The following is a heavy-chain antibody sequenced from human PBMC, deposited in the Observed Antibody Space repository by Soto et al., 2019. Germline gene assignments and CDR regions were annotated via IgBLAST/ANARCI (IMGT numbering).Heavy chain of an antibody. J-gene: IGHJ6*02. CDR2: IYYSGST. CDR3: ARGKRVGAIEYYYYGMDV. D-gene: IGHD1-26*01. Sequence: SETLSLTCAVYGGSFSGYYWSWIRQPPGKGLEWIGYIYYSGSTNYNPSLKSRVTISVDTSKNQFSLKLSSVTAADTAVYYCARGKRVGAIEYYYYGMDVWGQGTTVTVSS. V-gene: IGHV4-59*01. CDR1: GGSFSGYY.